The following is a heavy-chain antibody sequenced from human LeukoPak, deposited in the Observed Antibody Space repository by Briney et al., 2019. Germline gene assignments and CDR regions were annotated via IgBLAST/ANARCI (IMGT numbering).Heavy chain of an antibody. Sequence: PGGSLRLSCAASGFTFSSYEMNWVRQAPGKGLEWVSYISSSGSTIYYADSVKGRFTISRDNAKNSLYLQMNSLRAEDTAVYYCAKNSEFLEWLLPFDYWGQGTLVTVSS. D-gene: IGHD3-3*01. V-gene: IGHV3-48*03. J-gene: IGHJ4*02. CDR1: GFTFSSYE. CDR2: ISSSGSTI. CDR3: AKNSEFLEWLLPFDY.